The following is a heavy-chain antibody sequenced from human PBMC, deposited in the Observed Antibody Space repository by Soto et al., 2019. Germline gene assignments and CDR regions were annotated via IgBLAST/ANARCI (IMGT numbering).Heavy chain of an antibody. CDR2: IQSDGCCP. Sequence: EVHLVESGGGVVQPGGSLRLSCAASGISFSEYWMHWVRQAPGKGLEWVSRIQSDGCCPSYADSVKGRFTISRDNAKKTLYLQMNSLRAEDTAVYFCAKFLHTVYDSEYWGQGTLVTVSS. V-gene: IGHV3-74*01. CDR1: GISFSEYW. D-gene: IGHD5-12*01. CDR3: AKFLHTVYDSEY. J-gene: IGHJ4*02.